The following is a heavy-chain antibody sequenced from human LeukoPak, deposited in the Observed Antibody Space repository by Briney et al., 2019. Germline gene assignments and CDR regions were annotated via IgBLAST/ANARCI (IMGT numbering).Heavy chain of an antibody. CDR2: IWYDGSNK. CDR1: GFTFSSYG. Sequence: GGSLRLSCAASGFTFSSYGLHWVRQAPGKGLEWVAIIWYDGSNKNYADSVKGRFTISRDNSKNTLYLQMNSLRAEDTAVYYCARASDYDFWSGYDYWGQGTLVTVSS. V-gene: IGHV3-33*01. CDR3: ARASDYDFWSGYDY. J-gene: IGHJ4*02. D-gene: IGHD3-3*01.